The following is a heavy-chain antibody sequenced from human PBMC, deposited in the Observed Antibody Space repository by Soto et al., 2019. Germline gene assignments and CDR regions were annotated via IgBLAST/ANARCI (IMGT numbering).Heavy chain of an antibody. D-gene: IGHD4-4*01. CDR3: ARPNSNYDWDFDY. V-gene: IGHV4-30-2*01. J-gene: IGHJ4*02. CDR2: IYHSGST. CDR1: GGSISSGAYS. Sequence: SETLSLTCTVSGGSISSGAYSWSWIRQPPGKGLEWIGYIYHSGSTYYIPSLRSRVTISMDRTKNQFSLHLNSVTAGDTAVYYCARPNSNYDWDFDYWGQGTLVTVSS.